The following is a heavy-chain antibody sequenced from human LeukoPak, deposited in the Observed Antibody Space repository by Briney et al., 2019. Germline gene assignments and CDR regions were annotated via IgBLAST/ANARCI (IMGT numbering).Heavy chain of an antibody. CDR3: GKDY. CDR2: INPDGSDK. V-gene: IGHV3-7*04. Sequence: GGSLRLSCAASGFMFNNYWMAWVRQAPGKGLEWVANINPDGSDKYYVDSVKGRFTISRDNAKNSLYLQMNSLRAEDTAVYYCGKDYWGQGTLVTVSS. CDR1: GFMFNNYW. J-gene: IGHJ4*02.